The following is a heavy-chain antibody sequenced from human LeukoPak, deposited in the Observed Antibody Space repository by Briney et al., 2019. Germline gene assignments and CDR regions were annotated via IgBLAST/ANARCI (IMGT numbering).Heavy chain of an antibody. CDR1: GGSISSYY. CDR3: ARARYGDYVFDY. D-gene: IGHD4-17*01. J-gene: IGHJ4*02. Sequence: SETLSLTCTVSGGSISSYYWSWIRQPPGEGLEWIGYIYYSGSTNYNPSLKSRVTISVDTSKNQCSLKLSSVTAADTAVYYCARARYGDYVFDYWGQGTLVTVSS. V-gene: IGHV4-59*01. CDR2: IYYSGST.